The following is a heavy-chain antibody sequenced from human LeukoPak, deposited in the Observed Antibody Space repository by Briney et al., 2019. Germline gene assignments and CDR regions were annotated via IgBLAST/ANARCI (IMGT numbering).Heavy chain of an antibody. Sequence: RASVKVSCKASGYTFTSYGISLVRLAPGQGLEWMGWISAYNGNTNYAQKLQGRVTMTTDTSTSTAYMELRSLRSDDTAVYYCAAGGTYYDSSGYYYISSWFDPWGQGTLVTVSS. CDR1: GYTFTSYG. D-gene: IGHD3-22*01. CDR3: AAGGTYYDSSGYYYISSWFDP. J-gene: IGHJ5*02. V-gene: IGHV1-18*01. CDR2: ISAYNGNT.